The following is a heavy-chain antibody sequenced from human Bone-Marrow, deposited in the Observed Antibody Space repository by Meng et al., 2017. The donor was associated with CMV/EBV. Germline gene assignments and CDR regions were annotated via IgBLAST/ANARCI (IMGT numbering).Heavy chain of an antibody. V-gene: IGHV3-21*01. Sequence: FRSYTMNWVRQAPGKGLEWVSSIRSDSSYIYYADSVKGRFTISRDNAKNSLYLQMNSLRAEDTAVYYCARARGDYVWGGTYIKYFDYWGQGTLVTVSS. CDR2: IRSDSSYI. CDR1: FRSYT. D-gene: IGHD3-16*01. CDR3: ARARGDYVWGGTYIKYFDY. J-gene: IGHJ4*02.